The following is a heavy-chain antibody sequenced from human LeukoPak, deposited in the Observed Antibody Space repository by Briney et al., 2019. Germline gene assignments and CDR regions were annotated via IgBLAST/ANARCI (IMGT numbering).Heavy chain of an antibody. J-gene: IGHJ6*03. Sequence: GDSLTLFCSASGFTYSDYYMSCIPPAPGKGLEGCSYLYSSGSTIYYADSVKGRYTTSRDNAKNSLYLQMNSLRAEETAVYYCARNGLWFGELVYYYYYMDVWGKGTTVTVSS. CDR2: LYSSGSTI. CDR1: GFTYSDYY. CDR3: ARNGLWFGELVYYYYYMDV. D-gene: IGHD3-10*01. V-gene: IGHV3-11*04.